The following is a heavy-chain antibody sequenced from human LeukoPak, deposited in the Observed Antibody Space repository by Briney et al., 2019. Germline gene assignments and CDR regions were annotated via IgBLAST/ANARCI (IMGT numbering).Heavy chain of an antibody. D-gene: IGHD3-10*01. Sequence: GGSLRPSCAASGFTFSGSAMHWVRQASGKGLEWVGRIRSKANSYATAYAASVKGRFTISRDDSKNTAYLQMNSLKTEDTAVYYCTRLGKWFGELSREFYMDVWGKGTTVTVSS. V-gene: IGHV3-73*01. J-gene: IGHJ6*03. CDR3: TRLGKWFGELSREFYMDV. CDR2: IRSKANSYAT. CDR1: GFTFSGSA.